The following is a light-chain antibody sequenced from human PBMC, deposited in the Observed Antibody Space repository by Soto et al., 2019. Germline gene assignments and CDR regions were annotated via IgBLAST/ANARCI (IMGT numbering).Light chain of an antibody. J-gene: IGKJ4*01. CDR1: QSVSSS. CDR2: DAS. CDR3: QQRSNWPPLT. Sequence: EIVFTQSPPTLSFFLLEIATLSCRARQSVSSSLAWYQQKPGQAPRLLIYDASNRATGIPARFSGSGSGTDFTLTISSLEPEDFAVYYCQQRSNWPPLTFGGGTKVDIK. V-gene: IGKV3-11*01.